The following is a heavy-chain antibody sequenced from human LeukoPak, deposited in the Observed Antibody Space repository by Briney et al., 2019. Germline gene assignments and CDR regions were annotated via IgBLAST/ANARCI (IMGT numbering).Heavy chain of an antibody. D-gene: IGHD6-19*01. CDR3: ARDLISSGWYNYYYGMDV. CDR1: GFTFSSYE. J-gene: IGHJ6*02. V-gene: IGHV3-48*03. CDR2: ISSSGSTI. Sequence: GGSLRLSCAASGFTFSSYEMNWVRQAPGKGLEGVSYISSSGSTIYYADSVKGRFTTSRDNAKNSPYLQMNSLRAEDTAVYYCARDLISSGWYNYYYGMDVWGQGTTVTVSS.